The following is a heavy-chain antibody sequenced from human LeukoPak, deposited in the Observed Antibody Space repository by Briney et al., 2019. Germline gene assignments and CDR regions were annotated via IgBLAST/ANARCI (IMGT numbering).Heavy chain of an antibody. CDR3: ARAYYDFWSGYYSAFDI. D-gene: IGHD3-3*01. Sequence: LSLTCTVSGGSISSGGYSWSWIRQPPGKGLEWIGYIYHSGSTYYNPSLKSRVTISVDRSKNQFSLKLSSVTAADTAVYYCARAYYDFWSGYYSAFDIWGQGTMVTVSS. CDR2: IYHSGST. CDR1: GGSISSGGYS. V-gene: IGHV4-30-2*01. J-gene: IGHJ3*02.